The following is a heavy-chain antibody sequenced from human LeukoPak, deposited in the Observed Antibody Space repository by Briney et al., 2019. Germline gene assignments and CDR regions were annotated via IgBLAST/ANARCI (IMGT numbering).Heavy chain of an antibody. CDR1: GASISSYY. CDR3: ARSHYYGSGGGFDY. J-gene: IGHJ4*02. V-gene: IGHV4-59*01. CDR2: IYYSRST. D-gene: IGHD3-10*01. Sequence: SETLSLTCTVSGASISSYYWSWIRQPPGKGLEWIGYIYYSRSTNYNPSLKSRVTISVDTSENQFSLKLSSVTAADTAVYYCARSHYYGSGGGFDYWGQGTLVTVSS.